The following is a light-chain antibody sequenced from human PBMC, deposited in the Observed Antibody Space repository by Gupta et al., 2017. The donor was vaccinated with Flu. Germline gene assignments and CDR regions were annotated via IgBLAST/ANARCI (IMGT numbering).Light chain of an antibody. Sequence: VTISCSGSSSNIGSNVVSWYQQLPGTAPKLLIYNNNQRPSGVPDRFSGSKSATSASLAISGLQSEDEAEYYCAAWDDSLNGLWVFGGGTKLTVL. CDR1: SSNIGSNV. V-gene: IGLV1-44*01. CDR2: NNN. CDR3: AAWDDSLNGLWV. J-gene: IGLJ3*02.